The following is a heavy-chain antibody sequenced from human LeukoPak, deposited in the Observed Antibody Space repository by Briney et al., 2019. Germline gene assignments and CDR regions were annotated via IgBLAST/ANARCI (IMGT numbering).Heavy chain of an antibody. CDR1: GGSISSSSYY. V-gene: IGHV4-39*07. J-gene: IGHJ4*02. D-gene: IGHD4-17*01. CDR2: IYYSGST. Sequence: SETLSLTCTVSGGSISSSSYYWGWIRQPPGKGLEWIGSIYYSGSTYYNPSLKSRVTISVDTSKNQFSLKLSSVTAADTAVYYCASPSNGDYAGGAFDYWGQGTLVTVSS. CDR3: ASPSNGDYAGGAFDY.